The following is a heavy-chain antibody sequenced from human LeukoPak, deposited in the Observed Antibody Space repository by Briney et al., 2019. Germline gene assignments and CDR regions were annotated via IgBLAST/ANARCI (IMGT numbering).Heavy chain of an antibody. CDR1: GGYISTTNW. D-gene: IGHD2-8*01. V-gene: IGHV4-4*02. Sequence: KSSGTLSLTCGVSGGYISTTNWWSWVRPSPGQGLEWIGEISLSGLTNYSPSLSGRVTMSLDKPKHQLSLNLSSVTAADTAVYYCSRENGAFSPFGFWGQGTLVTVSP. J-gene: IGHJ4*02. CDR2: ISLSGLT. CDR3: SRENGAFSPFGF.